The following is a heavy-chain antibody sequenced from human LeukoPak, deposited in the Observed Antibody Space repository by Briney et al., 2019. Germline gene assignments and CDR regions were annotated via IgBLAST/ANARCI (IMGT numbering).Heavy chain of an antibody. CDR1: GFTVSSNY. CDR2: INSGGNA. CDR3: ARSEGGSNSRRYFDY. V-gene: IGHV3-66*01. D-gene: IGHD6-13*01. J-gene: IGHJ4*02. Sequence: GGSLRLSCAASGFTVSSNYTSWVRQAPGKGLEWVSVINSGGNAYYADSVKGRFTISRDNSKNTLHFQMNSLRAEDTAVYYCARSEGGSNSRRYFDYWGQGTLVTVSS.